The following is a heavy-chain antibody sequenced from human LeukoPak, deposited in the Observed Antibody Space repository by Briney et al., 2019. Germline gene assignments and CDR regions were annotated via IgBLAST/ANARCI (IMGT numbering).Heavy chain of an antibody. V-gene: IGHV3-21*01. CDR2: ISSSSSYI. J-gene: IGHJ1*01. CDR1: GFTFSSYS. Sequence: PGGSLRLSCAASGFTFSSYSMNWVRQAPGKGLEWVPSISSSSSYIYYADSVKGRFTISRDNAKNSLYLQMNSLRAEDTAVYYCATYSSLNRREFQYWGQGTLLTVSS. CDR3: ATYSSLNRREFQY. D-gene: IGHD3-22*01.